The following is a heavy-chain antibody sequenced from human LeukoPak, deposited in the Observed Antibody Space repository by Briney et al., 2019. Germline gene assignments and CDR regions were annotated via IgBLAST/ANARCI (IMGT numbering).Heavy chain of an antibody. Sequence: GGSLRLAWVASGFTFSGYEMNWVRQAPGKWLEWVSYISSSGYTIYYADSVKGRFTVSRDNAKNSLYLQMNSLRAEDTAVHFCARSRSIAGDGFDVWGQGKMVTVSS. J-gene: IGHJ3*01. D-gene: IGHD2-21*01. CDR2: ISSSGYTI. CDR1: GFTFSGYE. CDR3: ARSRSIAGDGFDV. V-gene: IGHV3-48*03.